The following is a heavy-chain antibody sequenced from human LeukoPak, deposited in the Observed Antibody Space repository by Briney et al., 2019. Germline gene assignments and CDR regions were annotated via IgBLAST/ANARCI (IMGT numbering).Heavy chain of an antibody. CDR2: IRYDCRSQ. V-gene: IGHV3-30*02. D-gene: IGHD3-22*01. J-gene: IGHJ3*02. CDR1: GFTFSNYG. Sequence: GGSLRLSCATSGFTFSNYGMHWVRKAPGTGLERVAFIRYDCRSQYYANSVKGRFTISRDNSKTTMYLQMNSLSAEDTAVYYCARAGGGTYYYDSSGYSGAFDIWGQGTMVTVSS. CDR3: ARAGGGTYYYDSSGYSGAFDI.